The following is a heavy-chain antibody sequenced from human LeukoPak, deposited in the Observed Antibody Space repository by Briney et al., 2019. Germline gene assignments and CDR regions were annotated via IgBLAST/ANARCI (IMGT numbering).Heavy chain of an antibody. D-gene: IGHD6-19*01. CDR1: GGSISSYY. CDR2: IYYSGST. CDR3: AGRYSSGWYYHYYGMDV. Sequence: SETLSLTCTVSGGSISSYYWSWIRQPPGKGLEWVGYIYYSGSTNYNPSLKSRVTISVDTSKNQFSLKLSSVTAADTAVYYCAGRYSSGWYYHYYGMDVWGQGTTVTVSS. J-gene: IGHJ6*02. V-gene: IGHV4-59*01.